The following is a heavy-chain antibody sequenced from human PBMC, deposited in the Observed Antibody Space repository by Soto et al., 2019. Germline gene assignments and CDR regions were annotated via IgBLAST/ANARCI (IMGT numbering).Heavy chain of an antibody. J-gene: IGHJ6*02. CDR1: GFTFSSYS. CDR3: ARYPPPPKYYDFWSGSNYYYYGMDV. Sequence: EVQLVESGGGLVKPGGSLRLSCAASGFTFSSYSMNWVRQAPGKGLEWVSSISSSSSYIYYADSVKGRFTISRDNAKNSLYLQMSSLRAEDTAVYYCARYPPPPKYYDFWSGSNYYYYGMDVWGRGTTVTVSS. CDR2: ISSSSSYI. D-gene: IGHD3-3*01. V-gene: IGHV3-21*01.